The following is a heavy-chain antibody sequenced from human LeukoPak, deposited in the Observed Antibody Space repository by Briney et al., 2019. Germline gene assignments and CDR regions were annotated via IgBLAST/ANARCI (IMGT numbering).Heavy chain of an antibody. D-gene: IGHD2-2*01. CDR2: INPSGGST. CDR1: GYTFTSYY. Sequence: GASVKVSCKASGYTFTSYYMHWLRQAPGQGLEWMGIINPSGGSTSYAQKFQGRVTMTRDTSTSTVYMELSSLRSEDTAVYYCARKYCSSTSCYYNWFDPWGQGTLVTVSS. V-gene: IGHV1-46*03. J-gene: IGHJ5*02. CDR3: ARKYCSSTSCYYNWFDP.